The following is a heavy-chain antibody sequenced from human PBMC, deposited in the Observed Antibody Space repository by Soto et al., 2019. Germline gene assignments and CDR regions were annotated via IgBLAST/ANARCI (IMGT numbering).Heavy chain of an antibody. Sequence: EVQLVESGGGLVQPGGSLRLSCAASGFTVSSNYMSWVRQAPGKGLEWVSVIYSGGSTYYADSVKGRFTISRDNSKNTLDVQMNSLRAEDTAVYHGARADGPGQYSFDYWGQGTLVTVSS. V-gene: IGHV3-66*01. J-gene: IGHJ4*02. CDR3: ARADGPGQYSFDY. CDR2: IYSGGST. D-gene: IGHD7-27*01. CDR1: GFTVSSNY.